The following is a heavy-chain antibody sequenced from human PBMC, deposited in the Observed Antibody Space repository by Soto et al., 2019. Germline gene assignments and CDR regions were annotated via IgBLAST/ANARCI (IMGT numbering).Heavy chain of an antibody. V-gene: IGHV4-30-4*01. CDR2: IYYSGST. CDR3: ARARPDGASLDP. J-gene: IGHJ5*02. CDR1: GGSISSGDYY. Sequence: QVQLQESGPGLVKPSQTLSLTCTVSGGSISSGDYYWSWIRQPPGKGLEWIGYIYYSGSTYYNPSPLSRVTISADTSENQFSLKLRSVTAAATAVYYCARARPDGASLDPCGQGTLVTVSS. D-gene: IGHD6-6*01.